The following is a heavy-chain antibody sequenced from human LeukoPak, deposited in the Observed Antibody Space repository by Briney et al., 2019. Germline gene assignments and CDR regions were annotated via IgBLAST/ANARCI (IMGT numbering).Heavy chain of an antibody. CDR1: GYTFTSYA. D-gene: IGHD3-10*01. CDR3: ARSLRGSGSPGDNWFDP. CDR2: INARNGNT. Sequence: GASVKVSCKASGYTFTSYAMHWVRHAPGQRLEWMGWINARNGNTKYSQKFQGRVTITGDTSPSTAYMELSSLRSEDTAVYYCARSLRGSGSPGDNWFDPGGQGTLVTVS. V-gene: IGHV1-3*01. J-gene: IGHJ5*02.